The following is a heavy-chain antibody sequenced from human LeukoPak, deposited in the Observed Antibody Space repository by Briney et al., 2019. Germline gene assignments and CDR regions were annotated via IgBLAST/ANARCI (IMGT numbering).Heavy chain of an antibody. CDR1: GCSLTGVY. CDR2: MHHDGRT. D-gene: IGHD4-17*01. J-gene: IGHJ3*01. V-gene: IGHV4-34*01. Sequence: SETLSLTSSVSGCSLTGVYWMWLPQSPGKELEEMGDMHHDGRTEYKSSFRSLVTISLYTFTNEVSLRMRPVTAADTALYFCARDAVPREYGDTVNAYDLWGQGTMVTV. CDR3: ARDAVPREYGDTVNAYDL.